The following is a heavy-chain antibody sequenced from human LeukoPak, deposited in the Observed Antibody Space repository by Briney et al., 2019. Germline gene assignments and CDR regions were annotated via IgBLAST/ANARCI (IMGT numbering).Heavy chain of an antibody. CDR2: INAGNGNT. J-gene: IGHJ6*03. V-gene: IGHV1-3*01. CDR1: GYTFTSYA. CDR3: ARGGIAARRYYCYMDV. Sequence: ASVKVSCTASGYTFTSYAMHWVRQAPGQRLEWMGWINAGNGNTKYSQTFQGRVTITRDTSASTAYMELSSLRSEDTAVYYCARGGIAARRYYCYMDVWGKGTTVTVSS. D-gene: IGHD6-6*01.